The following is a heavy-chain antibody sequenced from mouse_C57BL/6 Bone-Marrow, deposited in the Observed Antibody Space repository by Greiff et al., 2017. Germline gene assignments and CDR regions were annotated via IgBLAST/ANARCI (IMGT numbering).Heavy chain of an antibody. CDR1: GFTFSSYA. CDR3: ARGGGNYGYYAMDY. J-gene: IGHJ4*01. V-gene: IGHV5-4*01. CDR2: ISDGGSYT. D-gene: IGHD2-1*01. Sequence: EVQVVESGGGLVKPGGSLKLSCAASGFTFSSYAMSWVRQTPEKRLEWVATISDGGSYTYYPDNVKGRYTISRDNAKNNLYLQMSQLKSEDTAMYYCARGGGNYGYYAMDYWGQGTSVTVSS.